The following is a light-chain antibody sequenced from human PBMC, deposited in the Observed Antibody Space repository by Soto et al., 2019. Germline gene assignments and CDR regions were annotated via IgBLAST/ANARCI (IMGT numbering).Light chain of an antibody. J-gene: IGLJ3*02. Sequence: QLVLTQPPSVSGTPGQRVIISCSGSNSNIGTYTVNWYQQLPGTAPKLLIYTDYQRPSGVPDRFSGSRSGTSASLAISGLQSEDEADYYCASWDDSLSGGVFGGGTKLTVL. CDR3: ASWDDSLSGGV. CDR1: NSNIGTYT. CDR2: TDY. V-gene: IGLV1-44*01.